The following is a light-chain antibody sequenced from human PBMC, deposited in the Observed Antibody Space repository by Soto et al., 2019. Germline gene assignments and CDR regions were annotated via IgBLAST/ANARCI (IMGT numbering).Light chain of an antibody. CDR3: GTWDNSLSAVV. V-gene: IGLV1-51*01. CDR2: DSN. Sequence: QSVLTQPPSVSAAPGQKVTISCSGSSSNIGNNYVSWYQQLPGTAPKLLIYDSNKRPSGIPDRFSGSKSGTSATLGITGLQTGDEADYYCGTWDNSLSAVVFGGGTKPPS. J-gene: IGLJ2*01. CDR1: SSNIGNNY.